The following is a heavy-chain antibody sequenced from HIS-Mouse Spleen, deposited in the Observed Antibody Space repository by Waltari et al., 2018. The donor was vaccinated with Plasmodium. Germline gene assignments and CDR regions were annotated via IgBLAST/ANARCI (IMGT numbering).Heavy chain of an antibody. CDR2: ISYDGSNK. CDR3: AKILSYSSSPEDY. D-gene: IGHD6-6*01. J-gene: IGHJ4*02. V-gene: IGHV3-30*18. Sequence: QVQLVESGGGVVQPGRSLRLSCAASGFTFSSYGRHWVRQAPGKGLELVAVISYDGSNKYYEDSVKGRFTISRDNSKNTLYLQMNSLRAEDTAVYYCAKILSYSSSPEDYWGQGTLVTVSS. CDR1: GFTFSSYG.